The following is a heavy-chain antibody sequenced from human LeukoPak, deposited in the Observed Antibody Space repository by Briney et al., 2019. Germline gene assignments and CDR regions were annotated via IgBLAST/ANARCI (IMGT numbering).Heavy chain of an antibody. CDR1: GFTFSSYA. CDR3: ARGAWVTAAIDY. J-gene: IGHJ4*02. Sequence: GGSLRLSCAASGFTFSSYAMHWVRQAPGKGLEWVAVISYDGSNKYYADSVKGRFTISGDNSKNTLYLQMNSLRAEDTAVYYCARGAWVTAAIDYWGQGTLVTVSS. V-gene: IGHV3-30-3*01. CDR2: ISYDGSNK. D-gene: IGHD2-21*02.